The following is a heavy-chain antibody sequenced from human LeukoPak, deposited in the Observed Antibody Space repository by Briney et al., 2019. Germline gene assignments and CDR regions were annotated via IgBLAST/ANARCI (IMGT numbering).Heavy chain of an antibody. CDR2: INSDGSST. J-gene: IGHJ6*02. Sequence: GGSLRLFCAASGFTFSSYWMHWVRQAPGKGLVWVSRINSDGSSTSYADSVKGRFTISRDNAKNTLYLQMNSLRAEDTAVYYCARDGSSWYNGDYYYGMDVWGQGTTATVSS. CDR3: ARDGSSWYNGDYYYGMDV. CDR1: GFTFSSYW. D-gene: IGHD6-13*01. V-gene: IGHV3-74*01.